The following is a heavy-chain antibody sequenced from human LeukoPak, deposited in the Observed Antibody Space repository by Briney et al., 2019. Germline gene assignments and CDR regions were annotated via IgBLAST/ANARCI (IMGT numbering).Heavy chain of an antibody. Sequence: PGGSLRLSCAASGFTFDDYGMSWVRQAPGKGLEWVSGINWNGGSTGYADSVKGRFTISRDNAKNSLYLQMNSLRAEDTAVYYCAREPYYYGSGSYLDYWGQGTLVTVSS. CDR1: GFTFDDYG. J-gene: IGHJ4*02. V-gene: IGHV3-20*04. D-gene: IGHD3-10*01. CDR3: AREPYYYGSGSYLDY. CDR2: INWNGGST.